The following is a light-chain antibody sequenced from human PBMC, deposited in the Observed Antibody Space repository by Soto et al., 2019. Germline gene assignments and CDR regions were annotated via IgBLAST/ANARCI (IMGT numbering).Light chain of an antibody. Sequence: VRWLYQSPSLLSASTRARLTISCRMSQGISSYLAWYQQKPGKAPKLLIYAASSLQSGVPSRFSGSGSGTEFTLTISSLQPDDFATYYCQQYNSYPIPFGQGTLLENK. CDR1: QGISSY. CDR2: AAS. CDR3: QQYNSYPIP. V-gene: IGKV1D-8*03. J-gene: IGKJ5*01.